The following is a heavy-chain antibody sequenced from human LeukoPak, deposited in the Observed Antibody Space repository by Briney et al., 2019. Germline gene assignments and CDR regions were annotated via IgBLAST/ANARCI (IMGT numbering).Heavy chain of an antibody. CDR1: GYTFTSYG. Sequence: SVTVSCLASGYTFTSYGINWVRQPPGQGLEWMGWSIGYDGNTRYGENVQGRVTMTTDTSTNTAYIWLGSLITNQTAVFYCARFSGFGWLLYSDSWGQGTLVTVSS. CDR2: SIGYDGNT. D-gene: IGHD3-9*01. V-gene: IGHV1-18*01. J-gene: IGHJ4*02. CDR3: ARFSGFGWLLYSDS.